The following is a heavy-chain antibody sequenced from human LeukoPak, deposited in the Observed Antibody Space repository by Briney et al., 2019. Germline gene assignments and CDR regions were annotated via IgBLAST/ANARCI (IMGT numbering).Heavy chain of an antibody. D-gene: IGHD5-18*01. V-gene: IGHV4-39*01. CDR3: ARHSVDTAMVTIFDY. J-gene: IGHJ4*02. CDR1: GGSISSSSFY. Sequence: PSETLSLTCTVSGGSISSSSFYWDWIRQPPGKGLEWIGTIFYSGSTYYNPSLKSRVTISVDTSKNQFSLKLSSVTAADTAVYYCARHSVDTAMVTIFDYWGQGTLVTVSS. CDR2: IFYSGST.